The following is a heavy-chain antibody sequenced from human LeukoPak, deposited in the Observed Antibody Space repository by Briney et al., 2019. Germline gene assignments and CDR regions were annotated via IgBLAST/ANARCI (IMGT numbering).Heavy chain of an antibody. CDR1: GDSITTYY. CDR3: ARGVTAAASS. CDR2: INYMGST. D-gene: IGHD6-13*01. Sequence: SGTLSLTCTVSGDSITTYYWSWIRQPPGKGLEWIGYINYMGSTNYNPSLKNRVSISADISKTQFTLRLRSVTAADTAVYFCARGVTAAASSWGQGTLVTVSS. J-gene: IGHJ5*02. V-gene: IGHV4-59*01.